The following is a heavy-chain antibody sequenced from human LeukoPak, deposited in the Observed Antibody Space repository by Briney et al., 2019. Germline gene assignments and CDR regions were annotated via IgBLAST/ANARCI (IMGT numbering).Heavy chain of an antibody. J-gene: IGHJ2*01. Sequence: GGSLRLSCAASGFTFSSYWMHWVRQAPGKGLVWVSRINSDGSSTSYADSVKGRFTISRDNAKNTLYLQMNSLRAEDTAVYYCARDLYSSSWYPYWYFDLWGRGTLVTVSS. CDR1: GFTFSSYW. D-gene: IGHD6-13*01. CDR3: ARDLYSSSWYPYWYFDL. CDR2: INSDGSST. V-gene: IGHV3-74*01.